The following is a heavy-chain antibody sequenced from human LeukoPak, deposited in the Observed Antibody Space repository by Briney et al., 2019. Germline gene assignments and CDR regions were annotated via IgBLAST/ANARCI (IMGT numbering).Heavy chain of an antibody. Sequence: GGSLRLSCAASGFTFSDYYMTWIRQAPGKGLEWVSYISGVADSIYYGDSVKGRFTISRDNAKKSVYLQMNSLRADDTAVYYCARGGALGMDVWGKGTTVTVSS. D-gene: IGHD1-26*01. CDR3: ARGGALGMDV. CDR1: GFTFSDYY. V-gene: IGHV3-11*01. J-gene: IGHJ6*04. CDR2: ISGVADSI.